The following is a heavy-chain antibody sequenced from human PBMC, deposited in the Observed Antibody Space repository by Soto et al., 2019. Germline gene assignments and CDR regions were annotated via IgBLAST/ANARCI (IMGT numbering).Heavy chain of an antibody. CDR3: IESRDWSRAFDY. Sequence: PSETLSLTCTVSGGSISRYYWSWVRQHPGKGLEWIGYMYYSGSTNYNPSLKSRVTMSVDTSKKRFSLKLTPVPAADTAIYYCIESRDWSRAFDYWGQGALVTVSS. V-gene: IGHV4-59*01. CDR1: GGSISRYY. CDR2: MYYSGST. D-gene: IGHD6-19*01. J-gene: IGHJ4*02.